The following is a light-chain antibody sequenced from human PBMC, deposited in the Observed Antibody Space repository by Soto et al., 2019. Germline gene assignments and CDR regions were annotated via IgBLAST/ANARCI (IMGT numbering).Light chain of an antibody. V-gene: IGLV1-40*01. J-gene: IGLJ1*01. CDR2: SNA. Sequence: QSVLTQPPSVSGAPGQRVTISCTGSSSNIGTGYDVHWYQQLPGTAPKLLIYSNANRPSGVPDRFPGSKSGTSASLAITGLQAEDEADYYCQSYDSSLSSYVFGTGTKVTVL. CDR3: QSYDSSLSSYV. CDR1: SSNIGTGYD.